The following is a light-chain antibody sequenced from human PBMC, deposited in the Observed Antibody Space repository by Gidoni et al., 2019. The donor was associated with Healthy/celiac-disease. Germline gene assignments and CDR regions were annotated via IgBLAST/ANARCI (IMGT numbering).Light chain of an antibody. Sequence: QSVLTQPPSASGTRGQRVTISCSGSSSNIGSNTVNWYQQLPGTAPKLLIYRNNQRPAWVPDRFSGSKSGPSASLAISGLQSAYEADYYCAAWDASLNGWVFGGGTKLTVL. CDR3: AAWDASLNGWV. CDR1: SSNIGSNT. J-gene: IGLJ3*02. V-gene: IGLV1-44*01. CDR2: RNN.